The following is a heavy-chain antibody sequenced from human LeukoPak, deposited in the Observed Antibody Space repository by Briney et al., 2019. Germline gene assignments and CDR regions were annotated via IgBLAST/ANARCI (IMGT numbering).Heavy chain of an antibody. J-gene: IGHJ4*02. V-gene: IGHV3-23*01. D-gene: IGHD6-6*01. CDR3: AKDTMSIAALNFDY. Sequence: GGSLRLSCAASGFTFSSYAMSWVRQAPGKGLEWVSVIIGGGGSTYYADSVKGRFTISRDSSKNTLYLQMNSLRAEATAVYYCAKDTMSIAALNFDYWGQGTLVTVSS. CDR1: GFTFSSYA. CDR2: IIGGGGST.